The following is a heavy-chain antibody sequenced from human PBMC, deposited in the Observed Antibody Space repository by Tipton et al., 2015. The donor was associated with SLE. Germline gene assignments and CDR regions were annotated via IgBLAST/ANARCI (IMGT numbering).Heavy chain of an antibody. D-gene: IGHD4/OR15-4a*01. V-gene: IGHV5-51*01. CDR2: IYPGDSDT. Sequence: QSGAEVKKPGESLKISCKASGYNFSNFWVGWVRQMPGKGLEWMGIIYPGDSDTRYSPSFQGQVTISADKSISTAYLQWSSLKASDTAMYYCARHLSGHYGPSFDYWGQGTLVTVSS. CDR1: GYNFSNFW. J-gene: IGHJ4*02. CDR3: ARHLSGHYGPSFDY.